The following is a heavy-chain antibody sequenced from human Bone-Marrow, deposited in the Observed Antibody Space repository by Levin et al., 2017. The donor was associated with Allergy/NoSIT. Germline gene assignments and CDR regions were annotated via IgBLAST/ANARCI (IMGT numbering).Heavy chain of an antibody. CDR3: ARLPGFSYGSGRYSTYNGLDV. CDR1: GDSISSFY. Sequence: SQTLSLTCTVSGDSISSFYWSWIRQPPGKGLEWLGFIYFNGNTNYNPSLKSRVDISLDTSGNHFSLRLNSVTAADTAVYYCARLPGFSYGSGRYSTYNGLDVWGQGTTVTVSS. D-gene: IGHD3-10*01. CDR2: IYFNGNT. J-gene: IGHJ6*02. V-gene: IGHV4-59*01.